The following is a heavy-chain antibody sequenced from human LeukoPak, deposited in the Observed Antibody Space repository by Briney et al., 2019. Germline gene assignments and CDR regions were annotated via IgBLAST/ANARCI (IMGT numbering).Heavy chain of an antibody. Sequence: PGGSLRLSCAASGFTFSNYAMSWVRQAPGKGLEWVSTISGVRGTTYYADSVKGRFTISRDNSKNTLYLQMNSLGADDTALYYCAKGFEACSGGSCYSLAWFDPWGQGTLVTVSS. CDR1: GFTFSNYA. CDR3: AKGFEACSGGSCYSLAWFDP. D-gene: IGHD2-15*01. J-gene: IGHJ5*02. V-gene: IGHV3-23*01. CDR2: ISGVRGTT.